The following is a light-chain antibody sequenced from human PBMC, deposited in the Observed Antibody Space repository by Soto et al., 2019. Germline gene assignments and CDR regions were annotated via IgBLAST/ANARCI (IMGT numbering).Light chain of an antibody. CDR2: DAS. CDR1: QSFRGL. J-gene: IGKJ2*01. Sequence: EVVLTQSPVTLSLSPGERATLSCRASQSFRGLLAWYQQKPGQAPRLLIYDASTRATGIPARFSGSGSGTEFTLTISSLQSEDFAVYYCQQYNNWPQTFGQGTKLEIK. CDR3: QQYNNWPQT. V-gene: IGKV3-15*01.